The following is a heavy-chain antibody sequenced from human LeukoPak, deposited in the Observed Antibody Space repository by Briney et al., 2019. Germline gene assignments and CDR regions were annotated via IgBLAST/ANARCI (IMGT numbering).Heavy chain of an antibody. J-gene: IGHJ5*02. V-gene: IGHV4-59*11. CDR3: ARGVQYVVSQHGNWFDP. CDR1: GGPITSHY. D-gene: IGHD1-1*01. CDR2: VSFSGTT. Sequence: PSETLSLTCTVSGGPITSHYWSWIRQPPGKGLEWIGYVSFSGTTKYSPSLNNRVTISRDTSKNQFSLKLSSVTAADTAVYYCARGVQYVVSQHGNWFDPWGQGTLVTVSS.